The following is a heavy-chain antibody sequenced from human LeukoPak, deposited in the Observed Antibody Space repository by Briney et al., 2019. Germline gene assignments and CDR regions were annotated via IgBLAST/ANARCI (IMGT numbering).Heavy chain of an antibody. CDR3: AKDRGYSSSFFEI. CDR2: ISWNSGKI. CDR1: GFIFDDYA. J-gene: IGHJ4*02. D-gene: IGHD6-13*01. Sequence: PGGSLRLSCAASGFIFDDYAMNWVRHAPGMGLEWVSGISWNSGKIDYADSVKGRFTISRDNAKNFLYLQMNSLRVEDMGLYYCAKDRGYSSSFFEIWGQGTLVTVSS. V-gene: IGHV3-9*03.